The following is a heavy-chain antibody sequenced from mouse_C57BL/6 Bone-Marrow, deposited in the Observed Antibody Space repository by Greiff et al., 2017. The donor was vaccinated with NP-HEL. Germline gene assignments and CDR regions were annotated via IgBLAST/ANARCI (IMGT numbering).Heavy chain of an antibody. D-gene: IGHD1-1*01. Sequence: VKLVESGAELVKPGASVKMSCKASGYTFTTYPIEWMKQNPGKSLEWIGNFHPYNDDTKYNEKFKGKATLTVEKSSSTVYLELSRLTSDDSAVYYCARIDYYGSKNAMDYWGQGTSVTVSS. CDR3: ARIDYYGSKNAMDY. V-gene: IGHV1-47*01. J-gene: IGHJ4*01. CDR2: FHPYNDDT. CDR1: GYTFTTYP.